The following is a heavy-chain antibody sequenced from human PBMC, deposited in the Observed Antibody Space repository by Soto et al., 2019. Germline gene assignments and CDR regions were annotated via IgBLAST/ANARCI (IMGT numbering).Heavy chain of an antibody. Sequence: GGSLRLSCAASGFTFSSYAMHWVHQAPGKGLEWVALISYDGNNKYYADSVKGRFTISRDNSKNTLYLQMNSLRTEDTAVYYCGRCTSTSCHLGADYWGQGTLVTVSS. CDR2: ISYDGNNK. V-gene: IGHV3-30-3*01. J-gene: IGHJ4*02. CDR3: GRCTSTSCHLGADY. CDR1: GFTFSSYA. D-gene: IGHD2-2*01.